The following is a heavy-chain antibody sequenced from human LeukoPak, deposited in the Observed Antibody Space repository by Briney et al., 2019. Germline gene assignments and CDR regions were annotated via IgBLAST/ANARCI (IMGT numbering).Heavy chain of an antibody. J-gene: IGHJ5*02. Sequence: GGSLRLSCAASGFTFSSNAMHWVRQAPGKGLEWVALISYDGSNKYYADSVKGRFTISRDNAKNSLYLQMNSLRAEDTAVYYCASLYGSGPNWFDPWGQGTLVTVSS. CDR2: ISYDGSNK. D-gene: IGHD3-10*01. V-gene: IGHV3-30*04. CDR3: ASLYGSGPNWFDP. CDR1: GFTFSSNA.